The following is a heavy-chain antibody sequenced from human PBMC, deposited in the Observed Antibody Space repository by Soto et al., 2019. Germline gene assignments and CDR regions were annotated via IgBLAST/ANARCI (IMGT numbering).Heavy chain of an antibody. J-gene: IGHJ4*02. CDR1: GGSISSSSYY. Sequence: SETLSLTCTVSGGSISSSSYYWGWIRQPPGKGLEWIGSIYYSGSTYYNPSLKSRVTISVDTSKNQFSLKLSSVTAADTAVYYCATQYDFWSGYYTGYFDYWGQGTLVTVSS. CDR3: ATQYDFWSGYYTGYFDY. D-gene: IGHD3-3*01. CDR2: IYYSGST. V-gene: IGHV4-39*01.